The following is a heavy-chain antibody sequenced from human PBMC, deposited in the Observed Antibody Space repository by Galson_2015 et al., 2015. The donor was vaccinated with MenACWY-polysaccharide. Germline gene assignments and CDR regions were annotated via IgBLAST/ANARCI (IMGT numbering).Heavy chain of an antibody. J-gene: IGHJ6*02. CDR3: AKFRGPGAMDV. Sequence: SLRLSCAASESRFSNSGMHWVRQAPGKGLEWAAAISNDGSYEYIVDSIRGRFTISRDNSKNTLYLQMDSLRGEDTAVYYCAKFRGPGAMDVWGPGTTVTVSS. CDR1: ESRFSNSG. V-gene: IGHV3-30*18. D-gene: IGHD3-10*01. CDR2: ISNDGSYE.